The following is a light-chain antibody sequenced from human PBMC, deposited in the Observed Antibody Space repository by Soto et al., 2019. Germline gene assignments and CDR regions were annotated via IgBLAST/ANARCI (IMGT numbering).Light chain of an antibody. V-gene: IGLV1-40*01. J-gene: IGLJ3*02. Sequence: QPVLTQPPSVSGAPGQRVTISCTVSSSNIGAGYAVHWYQQLPGTAPKLLIYGNSNRPSGVPDRFSGSKSGTSASLAITGLQAEDEAAYSCQSYDSSLSGSVFGGGTKLTVL. CDR1: SSNIGAGYA. CDR2: GNS. CDR3: QSYDSSLSGSV.